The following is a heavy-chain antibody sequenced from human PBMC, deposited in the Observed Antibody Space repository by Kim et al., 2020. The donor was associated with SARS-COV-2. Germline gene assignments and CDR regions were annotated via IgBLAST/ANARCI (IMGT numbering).Heavy chain of an antibody. J-gene: IGHJ4*02. D-gene: IGHD6-13*01. CDR2: ISWNSGSI. CDR1: GFTFDDYA. CDR3: AKDRVIQPYSSSWYMEYCFDY. V-gene: IGHV3-9*01. Sequence: GGSLRLSCAASGFTFDDYAMHWVRQAPGKGLEWVSGISWNSGSIGYADSVKGRFTISRDNAKNSLYLQMNSLRAEDTALYYCAKDRVIQPYSSSWYMEYCFDYWGQGTLVTVSS.